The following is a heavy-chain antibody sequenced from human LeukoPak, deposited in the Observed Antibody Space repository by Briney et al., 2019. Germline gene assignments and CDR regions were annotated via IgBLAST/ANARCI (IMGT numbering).Heavy chain of an antibody. CDR1: GYTFSTYG. CDR2: ISGFDGRT. D-gene: IGHD3-16*02. Sequence: GASVKVSCRASGYTFSTYGITWVRQAPGQGLEWMGWISGFDGRTNYAQTLQDRVTMTTDTSTSTAYMELRSLRSDDTAVYYCARGQPDYDYVWGSYPSYYFDYWGQGTLVTVSS. CDR3: ARGQPDYDYVWGSYPSYYFDY. J-gene: IGHJ4*02. V-gene: IGHV1-18*01.